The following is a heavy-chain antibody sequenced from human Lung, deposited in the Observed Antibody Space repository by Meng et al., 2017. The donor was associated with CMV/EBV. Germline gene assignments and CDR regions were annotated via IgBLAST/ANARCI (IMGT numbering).Heavy chain of an antibody. Sequence: SCAASGFTFSSYEMNWVRQAPGKGLEWVSYISSSGSTIYYADSVKGRFTISRDNAKNSLYLQMNSLRAEDTAVYYCARLLSKDLIVVPADSSDYXGQGXLVTVSS. V-gene: IGHV3-48*03. CDR3: ARLLSKDLIVVPADSSDY. J-gene: IGHJ4*02. D-gene: IGHD2-2*01. CDR2: ISSSGSTI. CDR1: GFTFSSYE.